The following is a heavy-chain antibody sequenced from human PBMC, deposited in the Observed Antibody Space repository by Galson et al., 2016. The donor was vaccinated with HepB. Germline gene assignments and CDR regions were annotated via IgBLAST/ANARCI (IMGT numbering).Heavy chain of an antibody. CDR1: GYTFTHYH. Sequence: SVKVSCKASGYTFTHYHINWVRQATGRGLEWLGWMNPKSGDSDIAHKFQDRVSLTRDTPINPAFMEVTSLRSEDTAVYYCVVIFQAFDGTVDSWGQGTLVTVSS. J-gene: IGHJ4*02. CDR2: MNPKSGDS. V-gene: IGHV1-8*01. CDR3: VVIFQAFDGTVDS. D-gene: IGHD3-22*01.